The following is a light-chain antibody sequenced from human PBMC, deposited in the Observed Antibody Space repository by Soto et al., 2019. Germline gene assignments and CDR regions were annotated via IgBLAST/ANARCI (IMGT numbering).Light chain of an antibody. V-gene: IGKV3-11*01. CDR1: QYINTR. Sequence: EIGLTQSAATLSALAGDRVTLSCRASQYINTRLAWYQHRPGQAPRLLIYQTSIRAAGIPARFSASGSGTDFTLTISDVQPEDFALYYCHQRQSWPRTFGQGTKVDI. CDR2: QTS. J-gene: IGKJ1*01. CDR3: HQRQSWPRT.